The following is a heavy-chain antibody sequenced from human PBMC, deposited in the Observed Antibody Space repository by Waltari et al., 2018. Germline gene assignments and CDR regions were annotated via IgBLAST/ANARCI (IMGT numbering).Heavy chain of an antibody. D-gene: IGHD3-22*01. CDR2: ILPILVIA. J-gene: IGHJ1*01. Sequence: QVQLVQSGAEVKKPGSSVKVSCKASGGTFSSYAISWVRQAPGQGLEWSGWILPILVIANYAQKFQGRVTITADESTRTAYMELSSLRSEDTAVYYCARGNYDSSGYGEYFQHWGQGTLVTVSS. CDR3: ARGNYDSSGYGEYFQH. V-gene: IGHV1-69*04. CDR1: GGTFSSYA.